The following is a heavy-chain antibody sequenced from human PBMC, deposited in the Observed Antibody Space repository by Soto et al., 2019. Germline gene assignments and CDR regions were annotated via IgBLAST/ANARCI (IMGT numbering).Heavy chain of an antibody. D-gene: IGHD6-13*01. J-gene: IGHJ5*02. CDR2: IYYSGST. Sequence: SETLSLTCTVSSGSISSYYWSWIRQPPGKGLEWIGYIYYSGSTNYNPSLKSRVTISVDTSKNQFSLKLSSVTAADTAVYFCARAKAPLYSSSWYWFDPWGQGTLVTVSS. V-gene: IGHV4-59*08. CDR3: ARAKAPLYSSSWYWFDP. CDR1: SGSISSYY.